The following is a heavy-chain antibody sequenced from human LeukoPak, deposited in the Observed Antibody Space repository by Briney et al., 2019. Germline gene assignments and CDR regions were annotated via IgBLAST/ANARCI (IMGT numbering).Heavy chain of an antibody. CDR1: GGSISSSSYY. CDR2: IYYSGNT. Sequence: SDTLSLTCTVSGGSISSSSYYWGWIRQPPGKGLEWIGSIYYSGNTHYNPSLKRRVTISLDTSKNQCSLKLSSVTAADTAVYYCARGGGSYEYYFDYWGQGTLVTVSS. J-gene: IGHJ4*02. D-gene: IGHD1-26*01. V-gene: IGHV4-39*07. CDR3: ARGGGSYEYYFDY.